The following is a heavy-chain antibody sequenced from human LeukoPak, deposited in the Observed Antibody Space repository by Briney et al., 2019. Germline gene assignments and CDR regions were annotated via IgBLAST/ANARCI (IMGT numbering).Heavy chain of an antibody. CDR2: IIPIFGTA. CDR3: ARNPDEIQLWLLRY. CDR1: GGTFSSYA. D-gene: IGHD5-18*01. Sequence: GSSVKASCKASGGTFSSYAISWVRQAPGQGLEWMGGIIPIFGTANYAQKFQGRVTITADESTSTAYMELSSLRSEDTAVYYCARNPDEIQLWLLRYWGQGTLVTVSS. J-gene: IGHJ4*02. V-gene: IGHV1-69*01.